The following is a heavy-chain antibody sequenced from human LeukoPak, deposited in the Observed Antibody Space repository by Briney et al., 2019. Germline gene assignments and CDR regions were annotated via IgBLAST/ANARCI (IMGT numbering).Heavy chain of an antibody. CDR3: ARDSGYSGYDHIRGDY. CDR2: ISPSGGTT. CDR1: GYTFTSYA. J-gene: IGHJ4*02. D-gene: IGHD5-12*01. V-gene: IGHV1-46*01. Sequence: ASVKVSCKASGYTFTSYAMNWVRQAPGQGLEWMGIISPSGGTTTYAQKFQGRVTLTTDMSKSTVYMELSSLRSEDTAVYFCARDSGYSGYDHIRGDYWGQGTLVTVSS.